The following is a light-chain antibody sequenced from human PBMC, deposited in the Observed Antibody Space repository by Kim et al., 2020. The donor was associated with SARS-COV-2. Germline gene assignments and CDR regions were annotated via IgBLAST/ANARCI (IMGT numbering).Light chain of an antibody. CDR3: QQYNNWTPSLT. J-gene: IGKJ4*01. V-gene: IGKV3-15*01. CDR2: GAS. CDR1: QSVSSN. Sequence: EIVMTQSPATLSVSPGERATLSCRASQSVSSNLAWYQQKPGQAPRLLIYGASTRATGIPARFSGSGSGTEFTLTISSLQSEDFAVYYCQQYNNWTPSLTFGGGIKVEIK.